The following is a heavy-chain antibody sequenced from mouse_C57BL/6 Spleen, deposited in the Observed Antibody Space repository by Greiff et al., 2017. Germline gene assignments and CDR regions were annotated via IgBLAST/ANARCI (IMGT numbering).Heavy chain of an antibody. CDR1: GYTFPDYE. CDR3: TTYCYGS. CDR2: IDPETGGT. Sequence: QVQLQQSGAELVRPGASVTLSCKASGYTFPDYEMHWVKQTPVHGLEWIGAIDPETGGTAYNQKFKGKAILTADKSSSTAYMELRSLTSEDSAVYYCTTYCYGSWGQGTTLTVSS. D-gene: IGHD1-1*01. J-gene: IGHJ2*01. V-gene: IGHV1-15*01.